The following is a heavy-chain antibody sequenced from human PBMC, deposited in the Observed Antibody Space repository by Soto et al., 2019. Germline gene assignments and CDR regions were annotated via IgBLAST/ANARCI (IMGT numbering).Heavy chain of an antibody. J-gene: IGHJ4*02. V-gene: IGHV1-2*02. CDR2: IDPRSGGT. D-gene: IGHD3-10*01. CDR3: ATDDYGIFPY. Sequence: HVQLVQSGTEVKKPGASVRVSCMVSGYPFTTYYIHWVRQAPGQGLEWMGWIDPRSGGTVYEQKFQGRVTMTRDTSISTGYMDLSGLTSDDTALYYCATDDYGIFPYWGQGSLVNVSS. CDR1: GYPFTTYY.